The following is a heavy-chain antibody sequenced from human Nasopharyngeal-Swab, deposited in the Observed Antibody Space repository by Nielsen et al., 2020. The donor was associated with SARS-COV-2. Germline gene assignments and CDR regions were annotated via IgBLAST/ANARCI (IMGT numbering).Heavy chain of an antibody. V-gene: IGHV4-39*01. J-gene: IGHJ4*02. CDR1: GGSVTSDNSF. Sequence: SETLSLTCSVSGGSVTSDNSFWGWVRQPPGKELQWIGSIYNRGDTYYSLSLEGRVRIAIDTSKNEFSLDLNSVTAADTAIYYCVRPKPVTGFYYFVHWGQGTLVSVSS. CDR3: VRPKPVTGFYYFVH. CDR2: IYNRGDT. D-gene: IGHD6-19*01.